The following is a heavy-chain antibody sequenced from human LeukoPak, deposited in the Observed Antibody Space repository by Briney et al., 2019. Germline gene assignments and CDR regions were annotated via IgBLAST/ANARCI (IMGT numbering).Heavy chain of an antibody. D-gene: IGHD3-22*01. J-gene: IGHJ3*02. CDR2: IDYSGIT. Sequence: SETLSLTCAVYGGSFSSNYWSWMRQPPGKGLEWIAYIDYSGITKYNPSLRSRVAISGDTSTNQFSLKMTSVTAADTAVYYCARDVSYDGSGHYHGAFYIWGQGTMVTVSS. V-gene: IGHV4-59*01. CDR3: ARDVSYDGSGHYHGAFYI. CDR1: GGSFSSNY.